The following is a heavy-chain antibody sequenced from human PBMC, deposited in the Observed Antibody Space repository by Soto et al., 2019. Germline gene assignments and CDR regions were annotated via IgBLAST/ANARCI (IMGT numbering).Heavy chain of an antibody. CDR2: ISSSSSTI. J-gene: IGHJ4*02. V-gene: IGHV3-48*02. CDR3: ARDTTYYYDSSGYYYAH. CDR1: VFTFSSYS. D-gene: IGHD3-22*01. Sequence: GGSLRLSCAASVFTFSSYSMNLVRQSPGKGLEWVSYISSSSSTIYYADSVKGRFTISRDNAKNSLYLKMKSLRDEYTAVYYCARDTTYYYDSSGYYYAHWGQGTMVTVSS.